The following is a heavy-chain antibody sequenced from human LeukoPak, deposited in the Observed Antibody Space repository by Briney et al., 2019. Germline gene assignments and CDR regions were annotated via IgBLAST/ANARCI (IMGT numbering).Heavy chain of an antibody. CDR1: RFTFSSYG. D-gene: IGHD5-24*01. V-gene: IGHV3-30*02. J-gene: IGHJ4*02. CDR2: IQYDGSIK. CDR3: ARGREMATTVDY. Sequence: GGSLRLSCAASRFTFSSYGMHWVRQAPGKGLEWVAFIQYDGSIKLYGDSVKGRFTISRDNSKNTLYLQMNSLRAEDTAVYYCARGREMATTVDYWGQGTLVTVSS.